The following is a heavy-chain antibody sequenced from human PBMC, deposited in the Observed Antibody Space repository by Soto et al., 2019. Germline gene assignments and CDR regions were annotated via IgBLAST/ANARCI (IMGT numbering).Heavy chain of an antibody. D-gene: IGHD3-22*01. CDR2: MYYSGST. Sequence: SETLSLTCAVSGGSISSGGYSWSWIRQPPGKGLEWIGYMYYSGSTYYNPSLRSRVTLSTDTSANQFSLKLSSVTAADTAVYYCAGSGYYHTTGMDVWGQGTTVTVSS. J-gene: IGHJ6*02. CDR3: AGSGYYHTTGMDV. CDR1: GGSISSGGYS. V-gene: IGHV4-30-2*01.